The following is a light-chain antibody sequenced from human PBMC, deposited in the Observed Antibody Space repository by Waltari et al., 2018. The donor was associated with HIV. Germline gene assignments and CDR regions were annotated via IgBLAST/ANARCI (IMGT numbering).Light chain of an antibody. Sequence: QSALTQPASVSGLPGQSITLSCTGTSSDVGGYNLVSWYQQHPGKAPKLMIYEVSKRPSGVSNRFSGSKSGNTASLTISGLQAEDEADYYCCAYAGSTTYVIFGGGTKLTVL. J-gene: IGLJ2*01. CDR2: EVS. CDR1: SSDVGGYNL. CDR3: CAYAGSTTYVI. V-gene: IGLV2-23*02.